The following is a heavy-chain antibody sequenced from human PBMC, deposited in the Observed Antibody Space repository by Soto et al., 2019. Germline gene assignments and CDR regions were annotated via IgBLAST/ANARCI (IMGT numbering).Heavy chain of an antibody. D-gene: IGHD3-22*01. CDR1: GYTFTSYA. CDR2: INAGNGNT. V-gene: IGHV1-3*01. CDR3: ASSYDTGRYYYGMDV. J-gene: IGHJ6*02. Sequence: ASVKVSCKASGYTFTSYAMHWVRQAPGQRLEWMVWINAGNGNTKYSQKFQGRVTITRDTSASTAYMELSSLRSEDTAVYYCASSYDTGRYYYGMDVWGQGTTVTVSS.